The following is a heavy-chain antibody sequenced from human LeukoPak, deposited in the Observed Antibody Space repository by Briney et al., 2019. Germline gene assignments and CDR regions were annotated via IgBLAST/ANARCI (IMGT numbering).Heavy chain of an antibody. CDR1: SGSISSYY. V-gene: IGHV4-4*07. J-gene: IGHJ4*02. CDR3: AREFSYGSNGRGFDY. D-gene: IGHD4-23*01. Sequence: PSETLSLTCTASSGSISSYYWSWIRQPAGKGLEWIGRILTSGSTNYNPSLQSRVTMSVDTSKNQFSLKLNSMTAADTAVYYCAREFSYGSNGRGFDYWGQGTLVTVSS. CDR2: ILTSGST.